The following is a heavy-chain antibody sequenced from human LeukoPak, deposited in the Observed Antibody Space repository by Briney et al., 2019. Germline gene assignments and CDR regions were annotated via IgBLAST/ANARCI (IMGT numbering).Heavy chain of an antibody. Sequence: GGSLRLSCAASGFTFTTYNMNWVRQAPGKRLEWVSSITSSSSYTFYADSVKGRFTISRDNAKNSLYLQMNSLRAEDTAVYYCAELGITMIGGVWGKGTTVTIS. D-gene: IGHD3-10*02. V-gene: IGHV3-21*01. CDR2: ITSSSSYT. J-gene: IGHJ6*03. CDR3: AELGITMIGGV. CDR1: GFTFTTYN.